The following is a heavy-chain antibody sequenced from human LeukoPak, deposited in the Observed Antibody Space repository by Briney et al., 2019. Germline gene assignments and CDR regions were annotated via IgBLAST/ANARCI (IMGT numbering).Heavy chain of an antibody. CDR3: ARGGQGDGYSADEAFDI. CDR2: TYYRSKWYN. Sequence: SQALSLTCVISGDRVSTNSSWNWIRQSPSRGLEWLGRTYYRSKWYNDYVVSVKGRINISPDTSKNQFSLHLNSVTPEDTAAYFCARGGQGDGYSADEAFDIWGQGTMVTVS. D-gene: IGHD5-18*01. CDR1: GDRVSTNSS. V-gene: IGHV6-1*01. J-gene: IGHJ3*02.